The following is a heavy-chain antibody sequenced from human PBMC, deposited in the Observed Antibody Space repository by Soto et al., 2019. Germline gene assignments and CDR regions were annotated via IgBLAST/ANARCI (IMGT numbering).Heavy chain of an antibody. CDR3: ARGRSKTPSSGSYAFDS. J-gene: IGHJ4*02. CDR2: SYYSGTT. Sequence: QVQLHESAPGLVKPSETLSLTCTVSGDSISGYYLSWIRQPPWKGLDRIGYSYYSGTTLYSPSLKGRLTTSVDTSKNQFSLELTSVTAAATAVYCARGRSKTPSSGSYAFDSWGQGTLVTVSS. CDR1: GDSISGYY. V-gene: IGHV4-59*01. D-gene: IGHD1-26*01.